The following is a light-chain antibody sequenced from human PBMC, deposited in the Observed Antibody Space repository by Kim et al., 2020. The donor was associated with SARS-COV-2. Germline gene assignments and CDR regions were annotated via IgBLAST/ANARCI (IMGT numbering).Light chain of an antibody. V-gene: IGKV3-20*01. J-gene: IGKJ4*01. Sequence: EAVLTQSPGTLSLSPGDRATVSCRASQSVSSSDLAWYQHKPGQAPRLLIHGASSRATGIPDRFSGSGSGSDFTLTISRLEPEDFAVYYCQQYGALFGGGTKVDIK. CDR1: QSVSSSD. CDR2: GAS. CDR3: QQYGAL.